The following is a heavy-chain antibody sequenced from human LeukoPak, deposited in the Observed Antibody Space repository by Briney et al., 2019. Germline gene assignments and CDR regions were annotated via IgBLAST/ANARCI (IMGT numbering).Heavy chain of an antibody. CDR1: GASINSRTYF. V-gene: IGHV4-39*01. CDR2: FHSSGST. D-gene: IGHD5-12*01. Sequence: PSGTLSLTCAVSGASINSRTYFWGWVRQPPGKGLEWVGSFHSSGSTYYSPSLKSRVTISVDTSKNQFSLKVRSVTAADTAVYYCARHGGGYDLYYFDYWGQGTLVPVFS. J-gene: IGHJ4*02. CDR3: ARHGGGYDLYYFDY.